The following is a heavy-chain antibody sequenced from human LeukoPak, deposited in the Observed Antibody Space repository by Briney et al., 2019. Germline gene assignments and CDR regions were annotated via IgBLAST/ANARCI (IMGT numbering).Heavy chain of an antibody. Sequence: SVKVSCKASGGTFSSYAISWVRQAPGQGLEWMGGIIPIFGTANYAQKFQGRVTITTDESTSTAYMGLSSLRSEDTAVYYCARELGILSAFDIWGQGTMVTVSS. CDR2: IIPIFGTA. V-gene: IGHV1-69*05. J-gene: IGHJ3*02. D-gene: IGHD7-27*01. CDR3: ARELGILSAFDI. CDR1: GGTFSSYA.